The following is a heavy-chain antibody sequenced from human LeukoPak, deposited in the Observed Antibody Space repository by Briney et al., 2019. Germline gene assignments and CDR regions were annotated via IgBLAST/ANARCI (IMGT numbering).Heavy chain of an antibody. CDR1: GFTFSSYW. CDR3: AKVDQWLDPDY. J-gene: IGHJ4*02. CDR2: INSNGRST. D-gene: IGHD6-19*01. Sequence: PGGSLRLSCAASGFTFSSYWMYWVRQVPGKGLVWVSRINSNGRSTNYADSVKGRFTISRDNAKNTLYLQMNSLRAEDTAVYYCAKVDQWLDPDYWGQGTLVTVSS. V-gene: IGHV3-74*01.